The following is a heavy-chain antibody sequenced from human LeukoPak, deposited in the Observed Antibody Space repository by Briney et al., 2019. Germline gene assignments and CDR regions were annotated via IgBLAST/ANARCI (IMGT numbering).Heavy chain of an antibody. V-gene: IGHV3-74*01. CDR1: GXTLSGHW. CDR3: ARSDWFDP. J-gene: IGHJ5*02. CDR2: INSDESTT. Sequence: PGGSLRLSCVASGXTLSGHWMHWVRQAPGKGLVCVSRINSDESTTVYADSVKGRFTISRDNAKNTLYLQMNSLTAEDTAVYYCARSDWFDPWGQGTLVTVSS.